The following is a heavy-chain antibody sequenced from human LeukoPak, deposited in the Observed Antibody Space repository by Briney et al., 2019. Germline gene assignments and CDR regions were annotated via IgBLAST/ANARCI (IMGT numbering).Heavy chain of an antibody. J-gene: IGHJ3*01. CDR3: ARYCNGDTCDGALDL. V-gene: IGHV3-74*01. CDR2: INSDGSST. Sequence: GGSLRLSCAASGFTFSSYWMHWVRQAPGKGLVWVSRINSDGSSTSYADSVKGRFTISRDNAKNTLYLQMNSLRAEDTAVYYCARYCNGDTCDGALDLWGQGTLVTVSS. D-gene: IGHD2-15*01. CDR1: GFTFSSYW.